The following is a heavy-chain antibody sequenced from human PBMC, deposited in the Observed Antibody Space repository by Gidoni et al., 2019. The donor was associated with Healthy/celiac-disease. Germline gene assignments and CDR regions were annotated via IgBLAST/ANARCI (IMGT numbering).Heavy chain of an antibody. CDR2: INAGNGNT. CDR1: GYTSTSYA. V-gene: IGHV1-3*01. D-gene: IGHD2-2*01. Sequence: QVQLVQSGAEVKKPGASVKVSCKASGYTSTSYAMHWVRPAPGQRLEWMGWINAGNGNTKYSQKFQGRVTITRDTSASTAYMDLSSLRSEDTAVYYCARRMPVLKNEDAFDIWGQVTMVTVSS. CDR3: ARRMPVLKNEDAFDI. J-gene: IGHJ3*02.